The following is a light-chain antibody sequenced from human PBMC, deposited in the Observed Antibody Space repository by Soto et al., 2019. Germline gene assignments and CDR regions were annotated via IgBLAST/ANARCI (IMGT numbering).Light chain of an antibody. CDR1: QAVNTR. V-gene: IGKV3-11*01. J-gene: IGKJ1*01. CDR2: LAS. Sequence: VLTQSPGTLSLSPGERATLSCRASQAVNTRLAWYQHKPGQAPRLLIYLASNRAAGVPARFSGSGSGTDFTLTISNVEPEDFAVYYCHQRQSWPRTFGQGTKVDIK. CDR3: HQRQSWPRT.